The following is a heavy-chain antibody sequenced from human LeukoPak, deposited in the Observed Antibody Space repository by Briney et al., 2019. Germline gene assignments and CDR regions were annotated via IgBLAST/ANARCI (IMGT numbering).Heavy chain of an antibody. CDR2: IGTGNIDA. CDR1: GFSFSDYY. V-gene: IGHV3-11*06. Sequence: GGSLRLSCAASGFSFSDYYMSWIRQAPGKGLEWVSNIGTGNIDANYADSVKGRFTISRDNAKNSLYLQMNSLRAEDTAIYYCARSGQHLFDFWGQGTLVTVSS. CDR3: ARSGQHLFDF. J-gene: IGHJ4*02. D-gene: IGHD6-13*01.